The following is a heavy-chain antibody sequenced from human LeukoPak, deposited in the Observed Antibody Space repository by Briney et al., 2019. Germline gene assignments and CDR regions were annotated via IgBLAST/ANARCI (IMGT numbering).Heavy chain of an antibody. J-gene: IGHJ4*02. CDR2: ISGSGTTT. Sequence: GGSLRLSCAASGFSFSSYEMNWVRQPPGKGLECLSYISGSGTTTYYPDSVKSRFTISRDNAKNSLYLQMNNLTAEDTAVYYCARVSIFAVVSLDSWGQGALVTVSS. CDR1: GFSFSSYE. CDR3: ARVSIFAVVSLDS. D-gene: IGHD3-3*01. V-gene: IGHV3-48*03.